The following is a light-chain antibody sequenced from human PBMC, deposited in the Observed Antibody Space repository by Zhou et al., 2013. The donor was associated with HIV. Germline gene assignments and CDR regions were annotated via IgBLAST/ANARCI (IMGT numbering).Light chain of an antibody. J-gene: IGKJ4*01. V-gene: IGKV3-11*01. CDR3: QQRSDWPGLT. Sequence: EIVLTQSPATLSLSPGDTATLSCRASQSISSHLAWYQQTRGQAPRLLIYAASTRATGIPARFSGSGSGTDFTLTISSLEPEDFAIYYCQQRSDWPGLTFGGGTRIEIK. CDR2: AAS. CDR1: QSISSH.